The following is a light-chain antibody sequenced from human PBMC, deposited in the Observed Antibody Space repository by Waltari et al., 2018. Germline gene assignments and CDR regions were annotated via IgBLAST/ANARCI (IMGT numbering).Light chain of an antibody. V-gene: IGKV2-28*01. Sequence: DIVVTQSPLSLPVTPGEPASISCRSSQSLLHSNGYNYLDWYLQKPGQSPQLLIYLGSNRASGVPDRVSGSGSGTDFTLKISRVEAEDVGVYYCMQALQTPAFGQGTKVEIK. CDR1: QSLLHSNGYNY. J-gene: IGKJ1*01. CDR2: LGS. CDR3: MQALQTPA.